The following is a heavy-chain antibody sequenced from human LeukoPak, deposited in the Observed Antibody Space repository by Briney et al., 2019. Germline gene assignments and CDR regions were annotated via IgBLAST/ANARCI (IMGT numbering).Heavy chain of an antibody. CDR3: ARSYNRVELLYY. Sequence: SETLSLTCAVYGGSFSGYYWSWIRQPPGKGLEWIGEINHSGSTNYNPSLKSRVTISVDTSKNQFSLRLSSVTAADTAVYYCARSYNRVELLYYWGQGTLVTVSS. D-gene: IGHD3-10*01. CDR2: INHSGST. V-gene: IGHV4-34*01. J-gene: IGHJ4*02. CDR1: GGSFSGYY.